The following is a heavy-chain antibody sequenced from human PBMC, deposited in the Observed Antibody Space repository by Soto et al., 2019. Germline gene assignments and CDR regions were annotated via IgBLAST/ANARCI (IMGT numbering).Heavy chain of an antibody. CDR1: GFTFSSYA. CDR3: ARGPHTYDTDDSSGPLYRSFDY. Sequence: GGSLRLSCAASGFTFSSYAMHWVRQAPGRGLEWVAVISNDGTKNYYADSVRGRCTISRDNSKNTLYLEMNSLSAEDTAMYFCARGPHTYDTDDSSGPLYRSFDYWGQGTLVTVSS. CDR2: ISNDGTKN. J-gene: IGHJ4*02. V-gene: IGHV3-30-3*01. D-gene: IGHD3-22*01.